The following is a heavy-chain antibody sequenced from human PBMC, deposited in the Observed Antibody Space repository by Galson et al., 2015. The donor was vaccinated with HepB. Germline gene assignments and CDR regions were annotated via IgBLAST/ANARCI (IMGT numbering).Heavy chain of an antibody. J-gene: IGHJ4*02. Sequence: SLRLSCAASGFTFSSYAMSWVRQAPGKGLEWVSAISGSGVNTCYADSVKGRFTISRDNSKNTLYLQMNSLRAEDTAVYYCAKCRSVYGSGSSPTYYFDYWGQGTLVTVSS. CDR3: AKCRSVYGSGSSPTYYFDY. V-gene: IGHV3-23*01. D-gene: IGHD3-10*01. CDR1: GFTFSSYA. CDR2: ISGSGVNT.